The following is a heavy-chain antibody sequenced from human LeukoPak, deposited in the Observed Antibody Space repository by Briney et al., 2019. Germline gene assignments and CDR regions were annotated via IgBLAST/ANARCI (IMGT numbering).Heavy chain of an antibody. CDR2: IIPIFGTA. V-gene: IGHV1-69*06. D-gene: IGHD2-15*01. CDR3: ARDNSGGSTWWFDP. J-gene: IGHJ5*02. Sequence: SVKVSCKASGGTFSNYAISWVRQAPGQGLEWMGGIIPIFGTANYAQKFRGRVTITADKSTRTAYMELGSLRSEDTAVYYCARDNSGGSTWWFDPWGQGTLVTVSS. CDR1: GGTFSNYA.